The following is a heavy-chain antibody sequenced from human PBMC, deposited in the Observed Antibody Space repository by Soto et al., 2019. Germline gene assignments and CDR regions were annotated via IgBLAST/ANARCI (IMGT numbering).Heavy chain of an antibody. J-gene: IGHJ6*02. CDR1: GFNFNSYT. V-gene: IGHV3-21*01. CDR3: ARDCSGGSCYPGMDV. CDR2: IGSSGYI. Sequence: GGSLRLSCAASGFNFNSYTIDWVRQAPGKRLEWLSSIGSSGYIFSTDSVRGRFTISRDNAKNSVYLQINSLRAEDTAVYFCARDCSGGSCYPGMDVWGQGTTVTVSS. D-gene: IGHD2-15*01.